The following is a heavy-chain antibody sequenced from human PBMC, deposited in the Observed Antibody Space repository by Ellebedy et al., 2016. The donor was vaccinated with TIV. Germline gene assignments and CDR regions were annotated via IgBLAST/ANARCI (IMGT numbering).Heavy chain of an antibody. V-gene: IGHV1-69*04. D-gene: IGHD4-17*01. CDR1: GGTFSYYG. CDR3: AADYGDYVLED. Sequence: AASVKVSCNASGGTFSYYGISWVRQAPGQGLEWMGRLNPILAIATYAEKFQGRLTITADKSTSTDYMELSSLRSEDTAVYYCAADYGDYVLEDWGQGTLITVSS. J-gene: IGHJ4*02. CDR2: LNPILAIA.